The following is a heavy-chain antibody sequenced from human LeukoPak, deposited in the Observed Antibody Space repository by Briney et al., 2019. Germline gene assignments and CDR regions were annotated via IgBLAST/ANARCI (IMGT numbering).Heavy chain of an antibody. Sequence: GASVTVSCKASGYTFTSYDINWVRQATGLGLEWMGWMNPNSGNTGYAQKFQGRVTMTRDTSISTAYMELSSLRSEDTAVYYCAREGIAAAGTGNWFDPWGQGTLVTVSS. D-gene: IGHD6-13*01. V-gene: IGHV1-8*01. J-gene: IGHJ5*02. CDR1: GYTFTSYD. CDR2: MNPNSGNT. CDR3: AREGIAAAGTGNWFDP.